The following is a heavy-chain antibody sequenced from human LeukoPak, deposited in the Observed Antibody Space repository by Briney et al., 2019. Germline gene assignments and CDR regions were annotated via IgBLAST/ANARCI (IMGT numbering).Heavy chain of an antibody. D-gene: IGHD5-12*01. CDR2: ITSNGGST. V-gene: IGHV3-64*01. J-gene: IGHJ3*02. CDR3: ARERYSGYDFDAFDI. CDR1: GFSFSNYA. Sequence: GGSLRLSCAASGFSFSNYAMHWVRQAPGKGLEYVSGITSNGGSTYYANSVKGRFTVSRDNSKNTLYLQMGSLSAEDMAVYYCARERYSGYDFDAFDIWGQGTMVTVSS.